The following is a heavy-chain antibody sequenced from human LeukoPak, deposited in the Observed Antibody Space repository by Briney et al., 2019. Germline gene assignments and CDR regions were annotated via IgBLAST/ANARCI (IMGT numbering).Heavy chain of an antibody. J-gene: IGHJ4*02. Sequence: PGRSLRLSCTASGFTIGDYAMSWVRQAPGKGLEWVGFIRSKAYGGTTEYAASVKGRFTISRDDSKSIAYLQVNSLKTEDTAVYYCSRVRGYSYGYGDYWGQGTLVTVSA. V-gene: IGHV3-49*04. CDR2: IRSKAYGGTT. CDR1: GFTIGDYA. CDR3: SRVRGYSYGYGDY. D-gene: IGHD5-18*01.